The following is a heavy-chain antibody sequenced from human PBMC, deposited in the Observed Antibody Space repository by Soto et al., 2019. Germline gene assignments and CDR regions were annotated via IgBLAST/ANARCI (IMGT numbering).Heavy chain of an antibody. J-gene: IGHJ6*02. V-gene: IGHV4-30-4*01. CDR1: GGSNSSGDYY. Sequence: SETLSLPCTVSGGSNSSGDYYWSWIRQPPGKGLEWIGYIYYSGSTYYTPSLKSRVTISVDTSKNQFSLKLSSVAAADTAVYYCARDSYYYDSSGYPRYGMDVWGQGTTVTSP. CDR2: IYYSGST. D-gene: IGHD3-22*01. CDR3: ARDSYYYDSSGYPRYGMDV.